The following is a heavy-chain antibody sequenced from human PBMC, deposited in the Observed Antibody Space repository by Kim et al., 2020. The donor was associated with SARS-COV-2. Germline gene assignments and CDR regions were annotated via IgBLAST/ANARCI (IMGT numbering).Heavy chain of an antibody. J-gene: IGHJ4*02. D-gene: IGHD5-12*01. V-gene: IGHV1-69*04. Sequence: YAQKFQGRVTITADKSTSTAYMELSSLRSEDTAVYYCARGRVEMATAIDYWGQGTLVTVSS. CDR3: ARGRVEMATAIDY.